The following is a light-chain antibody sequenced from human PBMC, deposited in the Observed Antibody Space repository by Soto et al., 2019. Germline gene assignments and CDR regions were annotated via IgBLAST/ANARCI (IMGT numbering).Light chain of an antibody. Sequence: DIQMTQSPSTLSASLGDRVTMTCLASQSISDWLAWYQQKPGTAPKLLIYHASTLQTGVPSRFGGGGSGTEFTLTISSLQPDDFATYYCQQYNSYLVTFGGGTKVDIK. CDR3: QQYNSYLVT. J-gene: IGKJ4*01. CDR1: QSISDW. V-gene: IGKV1-5*01. CDR2: HAS.